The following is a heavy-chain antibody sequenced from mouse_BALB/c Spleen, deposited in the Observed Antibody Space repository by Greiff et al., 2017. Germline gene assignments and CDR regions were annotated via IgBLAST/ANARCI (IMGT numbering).Heavy chain of an antibody. Sequence: EVKLVESGGGLVKPGGSLKLSCAASGFTFSSYAMSWVRQTPEKRLEWVATISSGGSYTYYPDSVKGRFTISRDNAKNTLYLQMSSLRSEDTAMYYCARQEKIYGSSFYYFDYWGQGTTLTVSS. J-gene: IGHJ2*01. CDR2: ISSGGSYT. D-gene: IGHD1-1*01. V-gene: IGHV5-9-3*01. CDR3: ARQEKIYGSSFYYFDY. CDR1: GFTFSSYA.